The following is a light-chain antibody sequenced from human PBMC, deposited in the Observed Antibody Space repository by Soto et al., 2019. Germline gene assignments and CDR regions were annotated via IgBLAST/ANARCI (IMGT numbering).Light chain of an antibody. CDR1: QSVSSNY. Sequence: DIVLTPCPLTLSLSPGESDALACRASQSVSSNYLAWYQHKPGQAPRLLIYGASSRATGISDRFSGRGSGTDFTLPISRLEPEDFAVYSCQQYGSSPALDQGTEVGIK. V-gene: IGKV3-20*01. J-gene: IGKJ1*01. CDR3: QQYGSSPA. CDR2: GAS.